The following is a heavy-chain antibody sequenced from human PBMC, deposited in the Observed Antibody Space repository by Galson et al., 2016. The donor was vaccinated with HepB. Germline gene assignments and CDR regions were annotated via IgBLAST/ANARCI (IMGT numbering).Heavy chain of an antibody. CDR3: ARAGLLTKASFDQ. CDR2: VYRWRT. CDR1: DDSISSRGFS. D-gene: IGHD3-16*01. V-gene: IGHV4-39*01. Sequence: SETLSLTCIASDDSISSRGFSWGWIRQPPGKGLEWIGTVYRWRTYYNPCLEGRVTISVAELLSLKVTSLTAADTAVYYCARAGLLTKASFDQWGQGARVAVSS. J-gene: IGHJ4*02.